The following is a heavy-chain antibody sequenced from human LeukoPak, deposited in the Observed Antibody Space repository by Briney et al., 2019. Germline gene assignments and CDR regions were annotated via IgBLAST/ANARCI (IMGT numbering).Heavy chain of an antibody. V-gene: IGHV1-46*01. D-gene: IGHD1-26*01. J-gene: IGHJ6*02. CDR3: ARDGGSFSYNMDV. Sequence: ASVNVSCKAFGYSFIRHHIHWVRQAPGQALEWMGVLKLYDGRRRNAQKFQGRVTMTSDTSTSTGYMELSSLRSEDTAIYFCARDGGSFSYNMDVWGQGTTVTVSS. CDR1: GYSFIRHH. CDR2: LKLYDGRR.